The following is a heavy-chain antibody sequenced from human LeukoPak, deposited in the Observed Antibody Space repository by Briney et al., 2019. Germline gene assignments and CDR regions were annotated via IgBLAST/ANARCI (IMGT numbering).Heavy chain of an antibody. D-gene: IGHD3-10*01. CDR3: ARGHYYGSGSYYNRFYYYYMDV. CDR2: INHSGST. J-gene: IGHJ6*03. CDR1: GGSFSGYY. V-gene: IGHV4-34*01. Sequence: SETLSLTCAVYGGSFSGYYWSWIRQPPGKGLEWIGEINHSGSTNYNPSLKSRVTISVDTSKNQFSLKLSSVTAADTAVYYCARGHYYGSGSYYNRFYYYYMDVWGKGTTVTVSS.